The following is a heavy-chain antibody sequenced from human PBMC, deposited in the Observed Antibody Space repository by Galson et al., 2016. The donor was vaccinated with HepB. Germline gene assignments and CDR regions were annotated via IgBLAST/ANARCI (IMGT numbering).Heavy chain of an antibody. CDR3: GRNMYGAATNYIGDVFDI. V-gene: IGHV3-23*01. CDR1: GFTFSSYA. J-gene: IGHJ3*02. CDR2: ISGSGGST. Sequence: SLRLSCAASGFTFSSYAMSWVRQAPGKGLEWVSAISGSGGSTYYADSEEGRFTISRDNSRNTLYLQMNSLRAEDTDMYYFGRNMYGAATNYIGDVFDIWGQGTMVTVSS. D-gene: IGHD3-10*01.